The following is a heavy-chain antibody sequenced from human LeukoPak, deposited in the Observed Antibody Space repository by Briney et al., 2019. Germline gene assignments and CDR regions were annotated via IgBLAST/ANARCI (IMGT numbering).Heavy chain of an antibody. V-gene: IGHV3-30-3*01. Sequence: GGSLRLFCAASGSTFSSYAMHWVRQAPGKGLEWMAVISYDGSSKYYADSVKGRFTISRDNSENALYLQMSSLKTDDSAVYYCARNPAAWFGELSSWFDPWGPGTLVTVSS. D-gene: IGHD3-10*01. J-gene: IGHJ5*02. CDR3: ARNPAAWFGELSSWFDP. CDR2: ISYDGSSK. CDR1: GSTFSSYA.